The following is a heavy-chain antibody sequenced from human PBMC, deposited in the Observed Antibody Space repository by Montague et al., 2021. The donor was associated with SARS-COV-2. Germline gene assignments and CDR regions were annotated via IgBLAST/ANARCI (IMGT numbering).Heavy chain of an antibody. CDR3: ARGYYASAMSL. J-gene: IGHJ3*01. CDR2: VSYDGSDQ. V-gene: IGHV3-30-3*01. CDR1: GFIFSNYA. Sequence: SLRLSCAASGFIFSNYAMNWVRQAPGKGLEWVAIVSYDGSDQWYADSLTGRVTISRDNSEKTIYLEMKTLRTEDTAVYYCARGYYASAMSLWGRGTMVTVSS. D-gene: IGHD3-10*01.